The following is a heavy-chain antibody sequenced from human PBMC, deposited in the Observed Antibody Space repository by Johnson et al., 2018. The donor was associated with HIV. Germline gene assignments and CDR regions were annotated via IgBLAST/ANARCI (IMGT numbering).Heavy chain of an antibody. CDR1: GFTFSDYG. V-gene: IGHV3-30*02. J-gene: IGHJ3*02. D-gene: IGHD6-13*01. CDR3: ARKGMRRSIAAAGADAFDI. Sequence: QVQLVESGGGVVQPGGSLRLSCAASGFTFSDYGMHWVRQAPGKGLEWVSFIHYDGTNKYSPDSVKGRFTISRDNSKNTLYLQMNSLRVEDTAVYYCARKGMRRSIAAAGADAFDIWGQGTMVTVSS. CDR2: IHYDGTNK.